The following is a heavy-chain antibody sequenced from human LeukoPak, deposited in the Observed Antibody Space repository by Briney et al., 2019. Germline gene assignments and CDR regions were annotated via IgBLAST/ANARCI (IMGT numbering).Heavy chain of an antibody. CDR1: GGSISSSSYY. CDR3: ARGLTLFTMIVVD. D-gene: IGHD3-22*01. CDR2: IYYSGST. J-gene: IGHJ1*01. Sequence: SETLSLTCTVSGGSISSSSYYWGWIRQPPGKGLEWIGSIYYSGSTYYNPSLKSRVTISVDTSKNQFSLKLSSVTAADTAVYYCARGLTLFTMIVVDWGQGTLVTVSS. V-gene: IGHV4-39*07.